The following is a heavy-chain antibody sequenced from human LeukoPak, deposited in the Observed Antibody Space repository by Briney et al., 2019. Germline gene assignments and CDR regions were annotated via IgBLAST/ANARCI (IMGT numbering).Heavy chain of an antibody. V-gene: IGHV3-21*06. CDR2: ITTSGTYI. CDR1: GFTFTRFN. CDR3: ARPSYYDSNGGEGMDV. Sequence: AGSLRLSCAASGFTFTRFNMNWVRQAPGKGLELVSSITTSGTYIYYADSVKGRFTISRDNAKNSLYLQMNRLRAEDTAVYYCARPSYYDSNGGEGMDVWGQGTTVTVSS. J-gene: IGHJ6*02. D-gene: IGHD3-22*01.